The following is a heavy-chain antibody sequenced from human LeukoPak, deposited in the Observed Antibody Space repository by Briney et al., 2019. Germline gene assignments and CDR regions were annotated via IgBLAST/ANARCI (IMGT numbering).Heavy chain of an antibody. D-gene: IGHD5-12*01. V-gene: IGHV4-59*01. CDR2: IYYSGST. Sequence: SETLSFTCTVSGGSISSYYWSWIRQPPGKGLEWIGYIYYSGSTNYNPSLKSRVTISVDTSKNQFSLKLSSVTAADTAVYYCARDLSGSIYFDYWGQGTLVTVSS. CDR1: GGSISSYY. CDR3: ARDLSGSIYFDY. J-gene: IGHJ4*02.